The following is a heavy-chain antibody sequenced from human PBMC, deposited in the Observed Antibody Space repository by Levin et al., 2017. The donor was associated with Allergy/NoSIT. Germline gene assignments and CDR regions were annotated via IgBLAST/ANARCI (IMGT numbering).Heavy chain of an antibody. J-gene: IGHJ4*02. V-gene: IGHV3-21*01. CDR3: ARDRTAMTFFDS. CDR1: GFTFSHYY. Sequence: GGSLRLSCAASGFTFSHYYMSWVRQAPGKGLEWVSSISSKSSYIYYADSVKGRFTISRDNAKNSLYLQMNSLRAEDTAVYYCARDRTAMTFFDSWGQGILVTVSS. D-gene: IGHD5-18*01. CDR2: ISSKSSYI.